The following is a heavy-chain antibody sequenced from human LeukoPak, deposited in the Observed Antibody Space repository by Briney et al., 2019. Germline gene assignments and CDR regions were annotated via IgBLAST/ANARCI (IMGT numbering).Heavy chain of an antibody. D-gene: IGHD1-14*01. CDR2: ISGSGGST. J-gene: IGHJ5*02. CDR3: AKSGITGYHIGNWFDP. Sequence: PGGSLRLSCAASGFTFSSYAMSWVRQAPGKGLEWVSAISGSGGSTYYADSVKGRFTISRDNSKNTLYLQMNSLRAEDTAVYYCAKSGITGYHIGNWFDPWGQGTLVTVSS. CDR1: GFTFSSYA. V-gene: IGHV3-23*01.